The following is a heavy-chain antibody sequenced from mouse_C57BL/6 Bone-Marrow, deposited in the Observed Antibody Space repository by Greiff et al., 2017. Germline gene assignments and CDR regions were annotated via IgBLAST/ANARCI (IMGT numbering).Heavy chain of an antibody. CDR3: ARHKGPVAPWYFDV. CDR1: GFTFSDYY. Sequence: EVKLVESGGGLVQPGGSLKLSCAASGFTFSDYYMYWVRQTPEKRLEWVAYISNGGGSTYYPDTVKGRFTISRDNAKNTLYLQMSRLKSEDTAMYYCARHKGPVAPWYFDVWGTGTTVTVSS. V-gene: IGHV5-12*01. J-gene: IGHJ1*03. D-gene: IGHD1-1*01. CDR2: ISNGGGST.